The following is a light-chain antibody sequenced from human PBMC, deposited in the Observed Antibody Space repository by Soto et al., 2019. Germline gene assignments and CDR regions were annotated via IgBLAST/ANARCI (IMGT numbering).Light chain of an antibody. V-gene: IGKV1-12*01. CDR1: QGISSW. CDR2: SAY. CDR3: KKAKSLKLN. J-gene: IGKJ3*01. Sequence: DIHITQSPSSVSASVGDRVTISCLSSQGISSWVAWYQQKPGKAPSLMIYSAYTLYSGVPSTFSGRGSGKDLPLTISSLHPEDFETHYCKKAKSLKLNFGPGNKVDIK.